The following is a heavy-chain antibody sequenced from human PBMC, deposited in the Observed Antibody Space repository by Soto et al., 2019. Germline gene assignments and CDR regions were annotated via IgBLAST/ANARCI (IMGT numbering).Heavy chain of an antibody. J-gene: IGHJ4*02. CDR1: GFTFSSYG. CDR2: IWYDGSNK. CDR3: ASATGYSSGWYLY. V-gene: IGHV3-33*01. D-gene: IGHD6-19*01. Sequence: GGSLRLSCAASGFTFSSYGMHWVRQAPGKGLKWVAVIWYDGSNKYYADSVKGRFTISRDNSKNTLYLQMNSLRAEDTAVYYCASATGYSSGWYLYWGQGTLVTVSS.